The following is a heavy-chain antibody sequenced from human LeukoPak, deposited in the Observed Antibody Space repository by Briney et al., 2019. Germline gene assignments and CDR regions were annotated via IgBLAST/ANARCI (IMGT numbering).Heavy chain of an antibody. V-gene: IGHV1-2*02. CDR2: INPHSGGT. Sequence: ASVKVSCEASGYTFSAYYLHWVRQAPGQGLEWMGWINPHSGGTEYAQKFQGRITMTRDTSISTAYMDLSRLGSDDTAVYYCMRGYCSGGLCYTGMNWFDPWGQGTLVTVSS. J-gene: IGHJ5*02. CDR3: MRGYCSGGLCYTGMNWFDP. D-gene: IGHD2-8*02. CDR1: GYTFSAYY.